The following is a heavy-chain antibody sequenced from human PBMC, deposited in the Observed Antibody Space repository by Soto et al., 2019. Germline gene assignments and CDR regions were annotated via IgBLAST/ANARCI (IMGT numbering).Heavy chain of an antibody. Sequence: PGGSLRLSCAASGFTVSSNYMSWVRQAPGKGLEWVSVIYSGGSTYYADSVKGRFTISRDNSKNTLYLQMNSLRAEDTAVYYCAKASCSGGSCYSLNYYYYYMDVWGKGTTVTAP. J-gene: IGHJ6*03. V-gene: IGHV3-53*01. CDR2: IYSGGST. CDR3: AKASCSGGSCYSLNYYYYYMDV. CDR1: GFTVSSNY. D-gene: IGHD2-15*01.